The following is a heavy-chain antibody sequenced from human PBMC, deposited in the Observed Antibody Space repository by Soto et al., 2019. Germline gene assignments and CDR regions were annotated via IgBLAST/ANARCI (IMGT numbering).Heavy chain of an antibody. Sequence: GGSLRLSCAASGFTFSSYGMHWVRQAPGKGLEWVAVISYDGSNKYYADSVKGRFTISRDNSKNTLYLQMNSLRAEDTAVYYCAKDGVDIVATIKYYYYYYMDVWGKGTTVTVSS. D-gene: IGHD5-12*01. CDR1: GFTFSSYG. J-gene: IGHJ6*03. CDR2: ISYDGSNK. CDR3: AKDGVDIVATIKYYYYYYMDV. V-gene: IGHV3-30*18.